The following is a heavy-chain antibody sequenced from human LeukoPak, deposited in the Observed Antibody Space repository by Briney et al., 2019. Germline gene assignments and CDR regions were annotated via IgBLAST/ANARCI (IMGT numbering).Heavy chain of an antibody. Sequence: SETLSLTCAVYGGSFSGYYWSWIRQPPGKGLEWIGEINHSGSTNYNPSLKSRVTISVDTSKNQFSLKLSSVTAADTAVYYCARMRGGDGYTNLDYWGQGTLVTVSS. CDR1: GGSFSGYY. D-gene: IGHD5-24*01. V-gene: IGHV4-34*01. CDR3: ARMRGGDGYTNLDY. CDR2: INHSGST. J-gene: IGHJ4*02.